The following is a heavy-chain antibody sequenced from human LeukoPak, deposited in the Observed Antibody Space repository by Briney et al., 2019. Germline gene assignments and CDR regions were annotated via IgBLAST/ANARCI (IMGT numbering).Heavy chain of an antibody. J-gene: IGHJ5*02. CDR2: IFYSGST. Sequence: PSETLSLTCTVSGGSISSYYWSWIRQPPGKGLEWIGYIFYSGSTNYNPSLKSRVTISVDTSKNQFSLKLSSVTAADTAVYYCARGATMLRGTRRFDPWGQGTLVTVSS. CDR3: ARGATMLRGTRRFDP. V-gene: IGHV4-59*01. CDR1: GGSISSYY. D-gene: IGHD3-10*01.